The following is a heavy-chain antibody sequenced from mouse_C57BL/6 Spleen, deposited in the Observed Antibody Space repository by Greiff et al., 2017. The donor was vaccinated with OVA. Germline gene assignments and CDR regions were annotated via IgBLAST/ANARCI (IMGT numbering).Heavy chain of an antibody. CDR2: IDPETGGT. CDR1: GYTFTDYE. J-gene: IGHJ3*01. CDR3: TREAHQIWAY. Sequence: QVQLQQSGAELVRPGASVTLSCKASGYTFTDYEMHWVKQTPVHGLEWIGAIDPETGGTAYNQKFKGKAILTADKSSSTAYMELRSLTSEDSAVYYCTREAHQIWAYWGQGTLVTVSA. V-gene: IGHV1-15*01.